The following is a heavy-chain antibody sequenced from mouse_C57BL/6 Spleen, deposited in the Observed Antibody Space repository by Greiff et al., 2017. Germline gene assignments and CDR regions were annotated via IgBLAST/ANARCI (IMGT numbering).Heavy chain of an antibody. D-gene: IGHD2-3*01. CDR3: TTSDCYYGAEDY. CDR2: IDPEDGDT. J-gene: IGHJ2*01. V-gene: IGHV14-1*01. CDR1: GYNIKDYY. Sequence: EVQLQQSGAELVRPGASVKLSCTASGYNIKDYYMHWVKQRPEQGLEWIGGIDPEDGDTEYAPKFQGKATMTAATSSNTAYMQLSSLTSEDTAVYYCTTSDCYYGAEDYWGQGTTLTVSS.